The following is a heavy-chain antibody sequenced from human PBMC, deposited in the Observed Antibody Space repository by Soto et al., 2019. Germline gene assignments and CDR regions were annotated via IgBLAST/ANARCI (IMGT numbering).Heavy chain of an antibody. D-gene: IGHD1-26*01. CDR2: IYYSGST. V-gene: IGHV4-59*01. CDR3: ARDGKGRPFIY. J-gene: IGHJ4*02. Sequence: SETLSPTCTVSGCTISSYYWSWIRQPPGKGLEWIGYIYYSGSTNYNPSLKSRVTIPVDTTKYQFSLKLSPGTAADTAVYYCARDGKGRPFIYWGEGTLVTVS. CDR1: GCTISSYY.